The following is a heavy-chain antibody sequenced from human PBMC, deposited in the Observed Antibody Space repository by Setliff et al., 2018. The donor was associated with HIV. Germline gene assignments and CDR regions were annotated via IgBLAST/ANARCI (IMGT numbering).Heavy chain of an antibody. CDR1: GGSIHGFY. CDR2: KYTSGSF. J-gene: IGHJ4*03. D-gene: IGHD2-8*02. CDR3: AIEGICHFTGSLDL. Sequence: SETLPLTCTVSGGSIHGFYWTWVRQPPGKELEWIGYKYTSGSFRYNPSLESRVSISVDTSNNQFSLKLNSGTAADTAGYFCAIEGICHFTGSLDLCGRGSLVTVSS. V-gene: IGHV4-4*08.